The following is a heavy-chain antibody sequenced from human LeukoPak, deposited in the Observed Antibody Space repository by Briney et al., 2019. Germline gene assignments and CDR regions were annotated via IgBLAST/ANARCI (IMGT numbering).Heavy chain of an antibody. CDR1: GFTFSSHA. CDR2: ISGSGDST. D-gene: IGHD1-14*01. Sequence: GGSLRLSCGASGFTFSSHAMSWVRQAPGKGLEWVSVISGSGDSTYYADSVKGRFTISRDSSKNTMYLQMNSLRAEDTAVYYCAKRKFYGGDYWGQGTLVTVSS. CDR3: AKRKFYGGDY. V-gene: IGHV3-23*01. J-gene: IGHJ4*02.